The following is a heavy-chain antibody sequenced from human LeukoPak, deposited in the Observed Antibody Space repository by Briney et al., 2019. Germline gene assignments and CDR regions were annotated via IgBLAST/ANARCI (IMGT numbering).Heavy chain of an antibody. V-gene: IGHV4-39*01. J-gene: IGHJ6*03. CDR3: ARHRGSYYGDYYYYYMDV. CDR2: IYYSGST. CDR1: GGSISSSSYY. D-gene: IGHD1-26*01. Sequence: PSETLSLTCTVSGGSISSSSYYWGWIRQPPGKWLEWIGSIYYSGSTYYNPSLKSRVTISVDTSKNQFSLKLSSVTAADTAVYYCARHRGSYYGDYYYYYMDVWGKGTTVTVSS.